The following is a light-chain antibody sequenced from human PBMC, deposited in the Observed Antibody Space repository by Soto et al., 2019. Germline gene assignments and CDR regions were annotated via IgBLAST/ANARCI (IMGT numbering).Light chain of an antibody. CDR2: EVT. J-gene: IGLJ1*01. CDR1: SGDVGSYNL. V-gene: IGLV2-23*02. Sequence: QSALTQPASVSGFPGQSITIPCTGTSGDVGSYNLVSWYQQHPGKAPKLLIYEVTERPSGVSNRFSGSKSGSTASLTISGLQPDDEADYYCCSYAGNSEVFGTGTKVTVL. CDR3: CSYAGNSEV.